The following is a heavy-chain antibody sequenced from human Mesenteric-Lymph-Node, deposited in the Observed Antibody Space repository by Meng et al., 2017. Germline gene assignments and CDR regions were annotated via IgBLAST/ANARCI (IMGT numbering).Heavy chain of an antibody. D-gene: IGHD1-7*01. J-gene: IGHJ4*02. CDR3: ARSTGTTYYFDY. CDR2: IYYSGST. V-gene: IGHV4-61*01. Sequence: VTLPESGPGLVRPSETLSLTCTVSGGSVSSGSYYWSWIRQPPGKGLEWIGYIYYSGSTNYNPSLKSRVTISVDTSKNQFSLKLSSVTAADTAVYYCARSTGTTYYFDYWGQGTLVTVSS. CDR1: GGSVSSGSYY.